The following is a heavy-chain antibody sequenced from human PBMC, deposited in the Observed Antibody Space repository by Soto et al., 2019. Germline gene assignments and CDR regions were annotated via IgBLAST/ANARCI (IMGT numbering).Heavy chain of an antibody. V-gene: IGHV3-48*03. D-gene: IGHD1-26*01. CDR1: GFTFSSYE. CDR3: ARVHDGGSYYEGAFDS. CDR2: ISSSGSTI. J-gene: IGHJ3*02. Sequence: EVQLVESGGGLVQPGGSLRLSCAASGFTFSSYEMNWVRQAPGKGLEWVSYISSSGSTIYYADSVKGRFTISRDNAKNSLYLQMNSLRAEDTAVYYCARVHDGGSYYEGAFDSWGQGTMVTVSS.